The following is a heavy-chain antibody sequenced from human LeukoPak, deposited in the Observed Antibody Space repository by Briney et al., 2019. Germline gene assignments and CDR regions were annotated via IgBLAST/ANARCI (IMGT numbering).Heavy chain of an antibody. CDR1: EFTFSSYT. J-gene: IGHJ4*02. D-gene: IGHD3-22*01. CDR2: ISGRSTNI. CDR3: ARGDYSDSSGLD. V-gene: IGHV3-21*01. Sequence: PGGSLRPSCAASEFTFSSYTMNWVRQAPGKGLEWVSSISGRSTNIYYADSVKGRFTISRDNAQRSLYLQMNSLRAEDTAVYYCARGDYSDSSGLDWGQGTLVTVSS.